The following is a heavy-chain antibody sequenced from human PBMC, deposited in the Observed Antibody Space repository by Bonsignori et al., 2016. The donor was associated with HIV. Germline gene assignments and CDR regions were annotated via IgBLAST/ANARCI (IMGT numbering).Heavy chain of an antibody. CDR3: ATETLIADATGGFDP. V-gene: IGHV1-69-2*01. CDR2: VDPGDGEI. CDR1: GSTFNDYY. Sequence: EVQVVQSGAEVKKPGSTVKISCKVSGSTFNDYYFHWVQQAPGKGLEWMGLVDPGDGEIKYAEKFQGRLTIDADSSTNTAYMELSSLRPEDTAVYYCATETLIADATGGFDPWGQGTLVTVAS. D-gene: IGHD6-13*01. J-gene: IGHJ5*02.